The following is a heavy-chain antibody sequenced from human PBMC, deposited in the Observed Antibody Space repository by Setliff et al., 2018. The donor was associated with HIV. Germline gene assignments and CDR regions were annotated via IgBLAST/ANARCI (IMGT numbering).Heavy chain of an antibody. CDR3: ARDFVHLTNYYDSDRYVY. CDR1: GYSISSGYY. CDR2: IYHSGGT. J-gene: IGHJ4*02. D-gene: IGHD3-22*01. V-gene: IGHV4-38-2*02. Sequence: PSETLSLTCAVSGYSISSGYYWGWIRQPPGKGLQWIGSIYHSGGTYYNPSLKSRVTMSVDTSKNQFSLKLTPVTAADTAAYYCARDFVHLTNYYDSDRYVYWGQGTLVTVSS.